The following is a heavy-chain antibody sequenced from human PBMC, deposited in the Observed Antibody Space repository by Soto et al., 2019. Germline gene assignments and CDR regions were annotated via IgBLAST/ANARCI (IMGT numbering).Heavy chain of an antibody. CDR3: ARHPSNFWFDP. D-gene: IGHD4-4*01. J-gene: IGHJ5*02. CDR2: IYYSGST. Sequence: SVPWSVADGSSGSRSYFWGRNRQPPGKGLEWIGSIYYSGSTYYNPSLKSRVTVSVDTSKNQFSLKLSSVTAADTAVYYCARHPSNFWFDPWGQGTLVTVSS. V-gene: IGHV4-39*01. CDR1: DGSSGSRSYF.